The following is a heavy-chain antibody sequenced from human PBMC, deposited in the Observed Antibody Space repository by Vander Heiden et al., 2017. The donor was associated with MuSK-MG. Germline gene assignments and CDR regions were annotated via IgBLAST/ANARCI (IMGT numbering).Heavy chain of an antibody. CDR1: GYTFTSYG. J-gene: IGHJ6*03. CDR2: ISAYNGNT. D-gene: IGHD2-8*02. V-gene: IGHV1-18*01. CDR3: ARGTLLGYCTGGVCRDRYYYYYMDV. Sequence: GAEVKKPGASVKVSCKASGYTFTSYGISWVRQAPGQGLEWMGWISAYNGNTNYAQKLQGRVTMTTDTSTSTAYMELRSLRSDDTAVYYCARGTLLGYCTGGVCRDRYYYYYMDVWGKGTTVTVSS.